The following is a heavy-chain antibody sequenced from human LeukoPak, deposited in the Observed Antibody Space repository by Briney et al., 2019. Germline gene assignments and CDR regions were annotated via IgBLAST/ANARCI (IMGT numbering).Heavy chain of an antibody. V-gene: IGHV5-51*01. CDR1: GYIFTPYW. Sequence: GESLKISCKGSGYIFTPYWIGWVRQMPGKGLEWMGIINPADSDTRYSPSFQGQVLISADKSISTACLHWGSPKASDTAMYFCARRRSSTSDAVDIWGQGTMVTVS. CDR2: INPADSDT. J-gene: IGHJ3*02. CDR3: ARRRSSTSDAVDI.